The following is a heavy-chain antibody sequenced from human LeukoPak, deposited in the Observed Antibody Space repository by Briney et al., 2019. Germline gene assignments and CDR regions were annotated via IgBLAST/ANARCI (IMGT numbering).Heavy chain of an antibody. CDR1: GYTFTSYG. Sequence: SVKVSRKASGYTFTSYGISWVRQAPGQGLEWMGKIIPILGMTDYAQKFQGRVAIIADKTTSTAYLELSSLRSEDTAVYYCARDIAVAAVSALDIWGQGTMVTVSS. D-gene: IGHD6-19*01. CDR2: IIPILGMT. J-gene: IGHJ3*02. CDR3: ARDIAVAAVSALDI. V-gene: IGHV1-69*04.